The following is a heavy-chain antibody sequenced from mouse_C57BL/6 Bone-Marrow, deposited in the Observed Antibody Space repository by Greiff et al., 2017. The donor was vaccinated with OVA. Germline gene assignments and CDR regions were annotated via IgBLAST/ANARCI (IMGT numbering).Heavy chain of an antibody. CDR3: TRYSTVVAHWYFDV. CDR2: IDPETGGT. Sequence: QVQLQQSGAELVRPGASVTLSCKASGYTFTDYEMHWVKQTPVPGLEWIGAIDPETGGTAYNQKFKGKAILTADKSSSTAYMELRSLTSEDSAVYYCTRYSTVVAHWYFDVWGTGTTVTVSS. CDR1: GYTFTDYE. V-gene: IGHV1-15*01. J-gene: IGHJ1*03. D-gene: IGHD1-1*01.